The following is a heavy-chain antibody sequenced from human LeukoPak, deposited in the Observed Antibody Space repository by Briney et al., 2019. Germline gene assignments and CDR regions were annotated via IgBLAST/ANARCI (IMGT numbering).Heavy chain of an antibody. V-gene: IGHV1-18*01. J-gene: IGHJ6*03. CDR3: ARAGTESKWGLPRADYYYMDV. Sequence: ASVTVSCKASGYTFTSYGISWMRQAPGQGREWMGWISAYNGNTNYAQKFQGRVTMTRDTSISTAYMELSNVRSDDTALYYCARAGTESKWGLPRADYYYMDVWGKGTTVTVSS. CDR2: ISAYNGNT. D-gene: IGHD7-27*01. CDR1: GYTFTSYG.